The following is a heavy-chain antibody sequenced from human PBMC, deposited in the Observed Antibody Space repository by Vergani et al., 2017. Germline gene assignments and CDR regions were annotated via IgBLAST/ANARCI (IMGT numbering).Heavy chain of an antibody. Sequence: EVPLVQSGAEVKTPGASLKISCKGSGYNFANYWIGWVRQMPGKGLEWMGIIYPGDSDTKYSPSFQGQVTISADKSISTAYLQWSSLKASDTAMYYCARWDQLLEFDYWGQGTRVTVSS. CDR1: GYNFANYW. V-gene: IGHV5-51*01. CDR3: ARWDQLLEFDY. D-gene: IGHD2-2*01. J-gene: IGHJ4*02. CDR2: IYPGDSDT.